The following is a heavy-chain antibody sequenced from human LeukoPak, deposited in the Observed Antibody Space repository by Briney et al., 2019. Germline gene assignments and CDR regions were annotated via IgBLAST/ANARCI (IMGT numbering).Heavy chain of an antibody. Sequence: EASVKDSCKASGGTFSSYAISWVRQAPGQGLEWMGGIIPIFGTANYAQKFQGRVTITADESTSTAYMELSSLRSEDTAVYYCASTTGTVTTGPAYYMDVWGKGTTVTVSS. CDR1: GGTFSSYA. CDR2: IIPIFGTA. J-gene: IGHJ6*03. CDR3: ASTTGTVTTGPAYYMDV. V-gene: IGHV1-69*13. D-gene: IGHD4-11*01.